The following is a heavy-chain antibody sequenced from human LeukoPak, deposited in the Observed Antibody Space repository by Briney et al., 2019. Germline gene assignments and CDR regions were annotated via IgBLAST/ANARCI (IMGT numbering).Heavy chain of an antibody. V-gene: IGHV3-23*01. Sequence: PGGSLRLSCAASGFTFNNYAVNWVRQAPGKGLEWVSSIGGGGSSTYYADSVKGRFTISRDNSKNTLYLQMNSLRAEDTAVYYCARTREGWLVPFDHWGQGTLVTVSS. CDR3: ARTREGWLVPFDH. CDR1: GFTFNNYA. CDR2: IGGGGSST. D-gene: IGHD6-19*01. J-gene: IGHJ4*02.